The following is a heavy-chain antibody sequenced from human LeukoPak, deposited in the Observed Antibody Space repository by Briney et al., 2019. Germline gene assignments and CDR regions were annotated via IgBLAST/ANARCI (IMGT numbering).Heavy chain of an antibody. CDR2: ISYDGSNK. CDR3: ARDQRAARRGGSFDY. CDR1: GFTFSSYA. Sequence: GSLRLSCAASGFTFSSYAMHWVRQAPGKGLEWVAAISYDGSNKYYADSVKGRFTISRDNSKNTLYLQMNSLRAEDTAVYYCARDQRAARRGGSFDYWGQGTLVTVSS. D-gene: IGHD6-6*01. V-gene: IGHV3-30-3*01. J-gene: IGHJ4*02.